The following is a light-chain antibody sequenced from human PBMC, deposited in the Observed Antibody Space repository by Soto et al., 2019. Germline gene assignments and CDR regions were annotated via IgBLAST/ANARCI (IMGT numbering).Light chain of an antibody. CDR3: QESYSHLWGT. CDR1: QSINTY. CDR2: GAS. J-gene: IGKJ1*01. V-gene: IGKV1-39*01. Sequence: DIQMTQSPSSLSASVGDRVAITCRTSQSINTYLNWYQQKPGKAXKVXXYGASTLKSGVPLRFSGSGSGTDFTLTISSLEPEDFANYFGQESYSHLWGTCGQGTKVDNK.